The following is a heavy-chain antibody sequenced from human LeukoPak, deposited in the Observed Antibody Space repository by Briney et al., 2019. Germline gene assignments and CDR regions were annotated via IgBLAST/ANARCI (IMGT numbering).Heavy chain of an antibody. CDR2: ISFNGNT. D-gene: IGHD2/OR15-2a*01. CDR1: GGSFTSGGSY. J-gene: IGHJ4*02. CDR3: ARGPSWYYNS. V-gene: IGHV4-61*08. Sequence: PSETLSLTCDVSGGSFTSGGSYWSWIRQPPGKGLEWIGYISFNGNTDYNPSLNSRVTISVDTSKNHFSLKLTSVTAADTAVYYCARGPSWYYNSWGQGTLVTVS.